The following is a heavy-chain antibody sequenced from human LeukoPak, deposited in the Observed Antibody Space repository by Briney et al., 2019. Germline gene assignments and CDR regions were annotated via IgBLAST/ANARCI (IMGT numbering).Heavy chain of an antibody. D-gene: IGHD3-22*01. CDR1: GYTFTSYG. J-gene: IGHJ1*01. CDR2: ISAYNGNT. V-gene: IGHV1-18*01. CDR3: ARGLRDSSGREYFQD. Sequence: EASVKVSCKASGYTFTSYGISWVRQAPGQGLEWMGWISAYNGNTNYAQKLQGRVTMTTDTSTSTAYMELSSLRSEDTAVYYCARGLRDSSGREYFQDWGQGTLVTVSS.